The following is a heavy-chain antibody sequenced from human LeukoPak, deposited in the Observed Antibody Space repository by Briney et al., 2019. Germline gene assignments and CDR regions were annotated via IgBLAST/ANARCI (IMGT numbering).Heavy chain of an antibody. CDR1: GFTVGYNY. CDR2: IYNSGST. Sequence: PGGSLRLSCAASGFTVGYNYMTWVRQAPGRGLEWVAAIYNSGSTYYADSVKGRFTISRDNSKNTLYLQMNSLRAEDTAVYYCARGTRRDSSGWYETLDYWGQGTLVTVSS. J-gene: IGHJ4*02. V-gene: IGHV3-66*01. D-gene: IGHD6-19*01. CDR3: ARGTRRDSSGWYETLDY.